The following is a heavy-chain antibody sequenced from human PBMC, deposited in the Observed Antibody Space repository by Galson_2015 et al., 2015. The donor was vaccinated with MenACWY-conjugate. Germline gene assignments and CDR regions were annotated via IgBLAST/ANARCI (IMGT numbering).Heavy chain of an antibody. D-gene: IGHD6-25*01. Sequence: SLRLSCAASGFTFSNYAMSWVRQAPGKGLEWVSAISGSGGSTYYADSVKGRFTISRDNSNNTLYLQMNSLRAEDTAVYYCAKDLSAPATTYYFDYWGQGTLATVSS. CDR1: GFTFSNYA. J-gene: IGHJ4*02. CDR3: AKDLSAPATTYYFDY. CDR2: ISGSGGST. V-gene: IGHV3-23*01.